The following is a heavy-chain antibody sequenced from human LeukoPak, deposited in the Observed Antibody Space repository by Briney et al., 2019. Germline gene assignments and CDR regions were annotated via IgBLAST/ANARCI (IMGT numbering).Heavy chain of an antibody. CDR2: IRYDGSNK. D-gene: IGHD2-15*01. Sequence: GGSLRLSCAASGFTFSSYGMHWVRQAPGKGLEWVAFIRYDGSNKYYADSVKGRFTISRDNSKNTLYLQMNSLRAEDTAVYYCARDGFSDCSGGSCYFGWFDPWGQGTLVTISS. J-gene: IGHJ5*02. CDR1: GFTFSSYG. CDR3: ARDGFSDCSGGSCYFGWFDP. V-gene: IGHV3-30*02.